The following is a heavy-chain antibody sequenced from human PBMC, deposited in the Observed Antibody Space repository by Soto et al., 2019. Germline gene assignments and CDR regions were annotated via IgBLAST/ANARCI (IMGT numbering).Heavy chain of an antibody. V-gene: IGHV3-48*03. CDR1: GSTFSSSE. CDR2: ISKSGTVI. CDR3: ASVNLRFSYGIDV. Sequence: PGGSLRLSCAASGSTFSSSEMHWVRQAPGKGLEWVSYISKSGTVIYYADSVNGRFTISRDNAKNLLYLQMNSLRAEATAVYFCASVNLRFSYGIDVWGQGTSVTVSS. D-gene: IGHD3-3*01. J-gene: IGHJ6*02.